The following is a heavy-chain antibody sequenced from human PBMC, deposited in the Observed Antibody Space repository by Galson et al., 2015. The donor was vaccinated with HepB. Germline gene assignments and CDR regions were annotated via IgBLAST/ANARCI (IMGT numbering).Heavy chain of an antibody. V-gene: IGHV3-21*01. D-gene: IGHD2-2*01. Sequence: WVSSISSSSSYIYYADSVKGRFTISRDNAKNSLYLQMNSLRAEDTAVYYCASFMEADYQLLFQGGYYYYGMDVWGQGTTVTVSS. CDR2: ISSSSSYI. J-gene: IGHJ6*02. CDR3: ASFMEADYQLLFQGGYYYYGMDV.